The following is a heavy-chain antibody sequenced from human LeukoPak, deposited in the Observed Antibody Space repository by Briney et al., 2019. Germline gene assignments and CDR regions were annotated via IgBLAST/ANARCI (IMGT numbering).Heavy chain of an antibody. CDR1: GGSFSAYY. D-gene: IGHD5-18*01. V-gene: IGHV4-34*01. CDR2: INHSGSS. CDR3: APRGDIEHSYVYGKWFDP. J-gene: IGHJ5*02. Sequence: PSETLSLTCAVYGGSFSAYYWTWIRQPPGKGLEWIGEINHSGSSNYNSSRRSRVTISVDTSYKQFSLRLSSVTAADTAVYYCAPRGDIEHSYVYGKWFDPWGQGTRVTDSS.